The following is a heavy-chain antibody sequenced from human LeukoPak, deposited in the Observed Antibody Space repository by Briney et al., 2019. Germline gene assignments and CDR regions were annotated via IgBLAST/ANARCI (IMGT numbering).Heavy chain of an antibody. V-gene: IGHV3-53*01. CDR2: IYSGGST. Sequence: GGFLRLSCAASGFTVSSNYMSWVRQAPGKGLEWVSVIYSGGSTCYADSVKGRFTTSRDNSKNTLYLQMNSLRAEDTAVYYCAKDPRNVDTAVDYWGQGTLVTVSS. CDR1: GFTVSSNY. CDR3: AKDPRNVDTAVDY. D-gene: IGHD5-18*01. J-gene: IGHJ4*02.